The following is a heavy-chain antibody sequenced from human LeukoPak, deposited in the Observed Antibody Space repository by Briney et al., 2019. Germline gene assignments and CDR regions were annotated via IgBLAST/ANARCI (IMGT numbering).Heavy chain of an antibody. D-gene: IGHD3-22*01. Sequence: PETLSLTRTVSVGSPRNYYWSWIRQPPARGLEGVGDIYKNGRTYYNHYLNSRVTIQVDTSKNQLSLNLRAVAAADTAVHYCGRHGPRSYYDSSGYSSADLDCWLRGALVTV. CDR3: GRHGPRSYYDSSGYSSADLDC. CDR2: IYKNGRT. CDR1: VGSPRNYY. V-gene: IGHV4-59*08. J-gene: IGHJ4*02.